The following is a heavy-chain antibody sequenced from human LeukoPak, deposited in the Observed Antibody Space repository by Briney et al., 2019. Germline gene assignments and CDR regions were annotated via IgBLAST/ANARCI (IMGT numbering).Heavy chain of an antibody. CDR1: GYSFTSYW. CDR3: ARSGGRIAAAGRTYGMDV. CDR2: IYPGDSDT. D-gene: IGHD6-13*01. V-gene: IGHV5-51*01. J-gene: IGHJ6*02. Sequence: GESLKISCKGSGYSFTSYWIGWVRQMPGKGLEWMGIIYPGDSDTRYSPSFQGQVTISADKSISTAYLQRSSLKASDTAMYYCARSGGRIAAAGRTYGMDVWGQGTMVTVSS.